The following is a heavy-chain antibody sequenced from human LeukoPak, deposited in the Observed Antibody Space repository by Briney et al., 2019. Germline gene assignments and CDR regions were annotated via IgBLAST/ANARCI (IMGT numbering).Heavy chain of an antibody. V-gene: IGHV1-18*01. CDR1: GYTFTSYG. J-gene: IGHJ4*02. CDR2: ISAYNGNT. Sequence: ASVTVSCTASGYTFTSYGISWVRQAPGQGLEWMGWISAYNGNTNYAQKLQGRVTMTTDTSTSTAYMELRSLRSEDTAVYYCASWSDYDILTRWGQGTLVTVSS. CDR3: ASWSDYDILTR. D-gene: IGHD3-9*01.